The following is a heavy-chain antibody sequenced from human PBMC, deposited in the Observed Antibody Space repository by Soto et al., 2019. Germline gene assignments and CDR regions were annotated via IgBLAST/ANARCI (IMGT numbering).Heavy chain of an antibody. CDR3: ARGVGITGTTDGVDY. CDR2: INHSGST. CDR1: GGYFSGYY. Sequence: SEALSLTCAGYGGYFSGYYWSWIRQPPGKGLEWIGEINHSGSTNYNPSLKSRVTISVDTSKNQFSLKLSSVTAADTAVYYCARGVGITGTTDGVDYWGQGTLVTVSS. J-gene: IGHJ4*02. V-gene: IGHV4-34*01. D-gene: IGHD1-7*01.